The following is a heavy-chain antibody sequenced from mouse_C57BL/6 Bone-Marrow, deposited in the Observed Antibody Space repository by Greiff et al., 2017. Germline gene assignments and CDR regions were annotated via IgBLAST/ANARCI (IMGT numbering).Heavy chain of an antibody. D-gene: IGHD2-5*01. CDR2: IDPSDSYT. CDR1: GYTFTSYW. J-gene: IGHJ3*01. CDR3: ARSAYYSNYLFAY. V-gene: IGHV1-69*01. Sequence: QVQLQQSGAELVMPGASVKLSCKASGYTFTSYWMHWVKQRPGQGLEWIGEIDPSDSYTNYNQKFKGKSTLTVDKSSSTAYMQLSSLTSEDSAVYYCARSAYYSNYLFAYWGQGTLVTVSA.